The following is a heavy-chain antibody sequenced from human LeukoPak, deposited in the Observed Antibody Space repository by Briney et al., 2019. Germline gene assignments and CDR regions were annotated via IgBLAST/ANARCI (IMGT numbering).Heavy chain of an antibody. Sequence: PGGSLRLSCAASGFTFSSYEMNWVRQAPGKGLEWVSYISSSGSTIYYADSVKGRFTISRDNAKNSLYLQMNSLRAEDTAVYYCARVDMIARYFDYWGQGTLVTVSS. CDR3: ARVDMIARYFDY. CDR1: GFTFSSYE. V-gene: IGHV3-48*03. J-gene: IGHJ4*02. D-gene: IGHD3-22*01. CDR2: ISSSGSTI.